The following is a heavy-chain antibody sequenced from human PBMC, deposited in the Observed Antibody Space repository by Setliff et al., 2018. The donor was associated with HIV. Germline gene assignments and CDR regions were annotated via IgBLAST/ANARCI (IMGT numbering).Heavy chain of an antibody. D-gene: IGHD2-15*01. J-gene: IGHJ4*02. CDR3: VAQDLDEVRWYYMDY. CDR1: GGSITTTNYY. CDR2: IYYRGSA. Sequence: SETLSLTCTVSGGSITTTNYYWGWVRQSPGKGLEWIGVIYYRGSAYYNLSLQSRVTLSVDTSKNSFSLHLTSVTAADTAVYYCVAQDLDEVRWYYMDYWGQGAQVTVS. V-gene: IGHV4-39*07.